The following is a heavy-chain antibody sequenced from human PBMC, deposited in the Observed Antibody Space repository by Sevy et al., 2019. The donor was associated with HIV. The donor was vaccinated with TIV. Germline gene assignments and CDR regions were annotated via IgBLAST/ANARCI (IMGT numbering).Heavy chain of an antibody. CDR2: LNWDSGSV. J-gene: IGHJ4*02. Sequence: GGSLRLSCAASGFTFDDFAMHWVRQVPGKGLEWVSGLNWDSGSVAYANSVKGGFTISRDNAKNALFLQMSSLRAEDTALYYCAKDIGATGIAVVANWGQGIQVTVSS. CDR1: GFTFDDFA. D-gene: IGHD6-19*01. CDR3: AKDIGATGIAVVAN. V-gene: IGHV3-9*01.